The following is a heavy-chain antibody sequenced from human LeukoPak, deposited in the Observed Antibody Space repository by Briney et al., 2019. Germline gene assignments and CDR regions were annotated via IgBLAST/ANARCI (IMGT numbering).Heavy chain of an antibody. CDR3: AKGGDGYDYYFDC. D-gene: IGHD5-24*01. J-gene: IGHJ4*02. CDR1: GFTFSDYA. V-gene: IGHV3-23*01. CDR2: ISGSGGSI. Sequence: GGSLRLSCTASGFTFSDYAMSWGRQAPGKGLEWVSGISGSGGSIRYADSVKGRFIISRDNSKNTLYLQMNSLRAEDTAVYYCAKGGDGYDYYFDCWGQETLVTVSS.